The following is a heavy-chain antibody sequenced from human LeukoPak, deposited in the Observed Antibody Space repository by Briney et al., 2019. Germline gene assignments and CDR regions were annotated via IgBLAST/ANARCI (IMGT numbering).Heavy chain of an antibody. CDR3: ARRLTQYDCFDP. J-gene: IGHJ5*02. V-gene: IGHV6-1*01. Sequence: SQTLSLTCAISGYSISSKSDTWNWIRQSPSRSLEWLGRTYYRSTWYNDYAVSVRGRITVNPDTSKNQFSLHLNSVTPEDTAVYYCARRLTQYDCFDPWGQGILVTVSS. D-gene: IGHD2-2*01. CDR1: GYSISSKSDT. CDR2: TYYRSTWYN.